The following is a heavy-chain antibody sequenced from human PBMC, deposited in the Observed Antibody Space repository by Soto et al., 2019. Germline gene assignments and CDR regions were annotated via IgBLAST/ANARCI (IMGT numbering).Heavy chain of an antibody. Sequence: GASVKVSCKASGYTFTSTGISWVRQAPGQGPEWMGWISGFNGKTNYAQKFQGRVTMTTDTSTTTAYLEVNSLRAEDTAVYYCAKEGVRYCSSTSCPLRLGYWGQGTLVTVSS. J-gene: IGHJ4*02. CDR3: AKEGVRYCSSTSCPLRLGY. D-gene: IGHD2-2*01. CDR2: ISGFNGKT. CDR1: GYTFTSTG. V-gene: IGHV1-18*01.